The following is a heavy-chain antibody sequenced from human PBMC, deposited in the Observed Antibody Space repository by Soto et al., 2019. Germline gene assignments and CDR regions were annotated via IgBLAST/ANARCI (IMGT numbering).Heavy chain of an antibody. CDR3: ARVRGGGYYRNYNWFDP. D-gene: IGHD2-21*01. Sequence: KPSETLSLTCAVYGGSFSGYYWSWIRQPPGKGLEWIGEINHSGSTNYNPSLKSRVTISVDTSKNQFSLKLSSVTAADTAVYYCARVRGGGYYRNYNWFDPWGQGTLVTVSS. J-gene: IGHJ5*02. CDR1: GGSFSGYY. V-gene: IGHV4-34*01. CDR2: INHSGST.